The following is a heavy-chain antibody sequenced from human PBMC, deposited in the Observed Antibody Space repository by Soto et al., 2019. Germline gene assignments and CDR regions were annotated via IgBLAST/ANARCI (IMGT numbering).Heavy chain of an antibody. CDR3: ASSQLVPPRGMIDAFDI. Sequence: GGSLRLSCAASGFTFSSYAMHWVRQAPGKGLEWVAVISYDGSNKYYADSVKGRFTISRDNSKNTLYLQMNSLRAEDTAVYYCASSQLVPPRGMIDAFDIWGQGTTVTVSS. CDR2: ISYDGSNK. CDR1: GFTFSSYA. J-gene: IGHJ3*02. V-gene: IGHV3-30-3*01. D-gene: IGHD6-13*01.